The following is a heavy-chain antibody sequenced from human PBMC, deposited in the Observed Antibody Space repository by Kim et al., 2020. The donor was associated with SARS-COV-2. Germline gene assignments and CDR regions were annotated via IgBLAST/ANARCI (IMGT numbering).Heavy chain of an antibody. CDR2: IYHSGST. CDR1: GGSISSSNW. D-gene: IGHD3-3*01. Sequence: SETLSLTCAVSGGSISSSNWWSWVRQPPGKGLEWIGEIYHSGSTNYNPSLKSRVTISVDKSKNQFSLKLSSVTAADTAVYYCARVQGVFGVVIRGFDYWGQGTLVTVSS. CDR3: ARVQGVFGVVIRGFDY. J-gene: IGHJ4*02. V-gene: IGHV4-4*02.